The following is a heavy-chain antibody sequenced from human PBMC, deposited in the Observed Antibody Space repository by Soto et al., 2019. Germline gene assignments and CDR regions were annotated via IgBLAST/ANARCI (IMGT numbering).Heavy chain of an antibody. CDR3: ARGGRRSSWGGMDV. CDR2: IYYSGST. Sequence: PSETLSLTCTVSGGSISSGGYYWSWIRQHPGKGLEWIGYIYYSGSTYYNPSLKSRVTISVDTSKNQFPLKLSSVTAADTAVYYCARGGRRSSWGGMDVWGQGTTVTVSS. J-gene: IGHJ6*02. D-gene: IGHD3-10*01. CDR1: GGSISSGGYY. V-gene: IGHV4-31*03.